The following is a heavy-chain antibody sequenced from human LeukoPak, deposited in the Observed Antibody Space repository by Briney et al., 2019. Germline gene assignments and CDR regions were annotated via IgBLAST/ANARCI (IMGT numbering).Heavy chain of an antibody. CDR2: INPSGGST. CDR3: ARDLSPNYYDSSGYYLKRGPAYYFDY. CDR1: GYTFTSYY. D-gene: IGHD3-22*01. J-gene: IGHJ4*02. Sequence: ASVKVSCKASGYTFTSYYMHWLRQAPGQGLEWMGIINPSGGSTNYAQKFQGRVTMTRDMSTSTVYMELSSLRSEDTAVYYCARDLSPNYYDSSGYYLKRGPAYYFDYWGQGTLVTVSS. V-gene: IGHV1-46*01.